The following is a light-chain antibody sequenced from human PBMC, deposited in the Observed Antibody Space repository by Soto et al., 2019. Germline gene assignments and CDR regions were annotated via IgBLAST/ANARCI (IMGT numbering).Light chain of an antibody. J-gene: IGKJ2*01. V-gene: IGKV3-11*01. CDR3: QQRSNWPT. CDR2: VAS. CDR1: QSVSSY. Sequence: ESVLTQSPATLSLSPGERATLSCRASQSVSSYLAWYQQKPGQAPRLLIYVASNRATGIPARFSGSGSGTDFTLTISSLEPEDFAVYYCQQRSNWPTFGQGTKVDIK.